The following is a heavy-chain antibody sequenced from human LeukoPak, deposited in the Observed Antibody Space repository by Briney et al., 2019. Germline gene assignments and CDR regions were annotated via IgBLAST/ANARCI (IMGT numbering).Heavy chain of an antibody. CDR2: ISSSGTYT. V-gene: IGHV3-11*03. D-gene: IGHD2-15*01. Sequence: PGGSLRLSCAASGFTFSDYYMTWIRQAPGKGLEWVSYISSSGTYTNYADSVKGRFTISRDNAKNSLYPQMNSLRAEDTAVYSCARFYCSGGSCYPYYFDYWGQGTLVTVSS. J-gene: IGHJ4*02. CDR3: ARFYCSGGSCYPYYFDY. CDR1: GFTFSDYY.